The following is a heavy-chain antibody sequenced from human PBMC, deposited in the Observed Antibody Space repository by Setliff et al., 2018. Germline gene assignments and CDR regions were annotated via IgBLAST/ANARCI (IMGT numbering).Heavy chain of an antibody. CDR3: ARATSGWYSAYYYYMDV. CDR2: INRRGST. D-gene: IGHD6-19*01. V-gene: IGHV4-61*09. Sequence: SETLSLTCTVSGGSVNSGYDNWNWLRQPAGKGLEWIGHINRRGSTNFTPSLKSRVTIPLDTSKNQFSLNLTSVTAADTAVYYCARATSGWYSAYYYYMDVWDKGTTVTVSS. J-gene: IGHJ6*03. CDR1: GGSVNSGYDN.